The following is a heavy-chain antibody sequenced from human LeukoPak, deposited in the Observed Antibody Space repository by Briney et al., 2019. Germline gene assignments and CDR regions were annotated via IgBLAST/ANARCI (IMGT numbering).Heavy chain of an antibody. CDR1: GYTFTGYY. D-gene: IGHD2-2*01. CDR3: ARGDCSSTSCRDNWFDP. CDR2: INPNSGGT. J-gene: IGHJ5*02. V-gene: IGHV1-2*02. Sequence: ASVDVPCKASGYTFTGYYMHWVRQAPGQGLEWMGWINPNSGGTNYAQKFQGRVTMTRDTSISTAYMELSRLRSDDTAVYYCARGDCSSTSCRDNWFDPWGQGTLVTVSS.